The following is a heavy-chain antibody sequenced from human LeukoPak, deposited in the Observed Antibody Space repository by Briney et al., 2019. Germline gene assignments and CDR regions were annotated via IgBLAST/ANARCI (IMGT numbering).Heavy chain of an antibody. CDR1: GFTFSSTW. J-gene: IGHJ6*03. CDR3: VRDRYYTMDV. V-gene: IGHV3-74*01. Sequence: GESLRLSCAASGFTFSSTWMHWVRHPPGKGLGWVSRIKSDGISTIYADSVKGRFIISRDNAKNTLYLQMNSLRAEDSAVYYCVRDRYYTMDVWGKGTTVSVSS. CDR2: IKSDGIST.